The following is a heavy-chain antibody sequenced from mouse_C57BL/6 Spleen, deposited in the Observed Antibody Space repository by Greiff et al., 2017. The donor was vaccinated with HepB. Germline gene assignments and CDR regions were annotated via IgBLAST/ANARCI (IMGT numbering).Heavy chain of an antibody. Sequence: VQLQQSGAELVKPGASVKLSCTASGFNIKDYYMHWVKQRTEQGLEWIGRIEPEDGETKYAQKFQGKATITADTSSNTASLQLSSLTYEDTAVYYCARIGSAYDYWGKGTTLTESS. V-gene: IGHV14-2*01. CDR2: IEPEDGET. CDR3: ARIGSAYDY. D-gene: IGHD1-1*01. CDR1: GFNIKDYY. J-gene: IGHJ2*01.